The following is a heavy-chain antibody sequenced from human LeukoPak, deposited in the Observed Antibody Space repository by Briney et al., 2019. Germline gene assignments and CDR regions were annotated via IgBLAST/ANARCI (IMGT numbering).Heavy chain of an antibody. D-gene: IGHD1-1*01. CDR1: GGSISSGSYY. Sequence: SETLSLTCTVSGGSISSGSYYWSWIRQPAGKGLEWIGRIYTSGSTNYNPSLKSRVTISVDTSKNQFSLKLSSVTAADTAVYYCARDQAWGTWPSHNWFDPWGQGTLVTVSS. J-gene: IGHJ5*02. CDR3: ARDQAWGTWPSHNWFDP. V-gene: IGHV4-61*02. CDR2: IYTSGST.